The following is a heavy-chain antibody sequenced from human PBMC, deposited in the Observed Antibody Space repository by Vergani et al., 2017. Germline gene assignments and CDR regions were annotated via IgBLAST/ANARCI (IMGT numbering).Heavy chain of an antibody. D-gene: IGHD5-18*01. CDR1: GGSITYGAFY. V-gene: IGHV4-39*01. CDR3: ARHLRGYSYGVFDY. Sequence: QLQLQESGPGLLKPSETLSLTCTVSGGSITYGAFYWGWIRQSPGKGLEWIGSLYASGSTYYSPSLKSRVAISIDTSKNHFSLRLSSVTAADTAVYYCARHLRGYSYGVFDYWGQGREVTVSS. CDR2: LYASGST. J-gene: IGHJ4*02.